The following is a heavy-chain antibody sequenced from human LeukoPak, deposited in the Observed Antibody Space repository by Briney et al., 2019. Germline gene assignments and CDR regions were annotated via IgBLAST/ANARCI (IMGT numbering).Heavy chain of an antibody. J-gene: IGHJ4*02. CDR2: ISGGSAYI. Sequence: GESLRLSCAASGFTLSSYAMNWARQAPGKGLEWVLSISGGSAYIYFADSVKGRFTISRDNAMNSLYLQMNSLRAEDTGVYYCARGKPLDYWGQGTLVTVSS. CDR1: GFTLSSYA. V-gene: IGHV3-21*01. CDR3: ARGKPLDY.